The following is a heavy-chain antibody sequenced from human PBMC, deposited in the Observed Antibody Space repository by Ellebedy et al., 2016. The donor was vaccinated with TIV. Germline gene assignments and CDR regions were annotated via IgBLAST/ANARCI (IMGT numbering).Heavy chain of an antibody. D-gene: IGHD3-10*01. CDR2: AYYRSKWYI. V-gene: IGHV6-1*01. Sequence: SQTLSLTCXISGDSVSGNSAAWNWIRQSPSRGLEWLGRAYYRSKWYIYYAQSVQSRLTINPDTSKNQFSLQLNSVTPEDTAVYYCARDFTTIRGLMNPFDYWGQGILVTVSS. CDR3: ARDFTTIRGLMNPFDY. CDR1: GDSVSGNSAA. J-gene: IGHJ4*02.